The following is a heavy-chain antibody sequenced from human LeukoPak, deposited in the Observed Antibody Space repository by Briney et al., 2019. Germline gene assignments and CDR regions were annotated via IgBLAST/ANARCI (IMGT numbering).Heavy chain of an antibody. CDR1: GVSFSSGDYY. Sequence: SETLSLTCTVSGVSFSSGDYYWSWIRQHPETGLEWIGLISDSGSTYYNPSLKSRLTISLDTSKNQFSLNLTSVTAADTGVYYCARDVFQFYGMDVWGQGTTVTVSS. CDR2: ISDSGST. D-gene: IGHD2-21*01. V-gene: IGHV4-31*03. CDR3: ARDVFQFYGMDV. J-gene: IGHJ6*02.